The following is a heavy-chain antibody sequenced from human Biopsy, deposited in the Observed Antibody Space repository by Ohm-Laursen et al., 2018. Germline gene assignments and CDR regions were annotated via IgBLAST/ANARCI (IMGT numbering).Heavy chain of an antibody. D-gene: IGHD2-2*02. Sequence: SLRLSCTASGFTFSDYAMNWVRQAPGKGLEWVSTIRGSGGNTYYADSVRGRFTVSRDGSKSTLYLQMSSLSAEDTAFYYCAKGGYCTTSSCYMDLDYWGRGTLVTVSS. V-gene: IGHV3-23*01. CDR2: IRGSGGNT. CDR1: GFTFSDYA. CDR3: AKGGYCTTSSCYMDLDY. J-gene: IGHJ4*02.